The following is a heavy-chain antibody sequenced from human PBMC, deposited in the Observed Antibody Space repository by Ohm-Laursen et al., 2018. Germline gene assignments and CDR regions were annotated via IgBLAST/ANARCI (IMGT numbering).Heavy chain of an antibody. CDR2: INPSGGST. Sequence: ASVKVSCKASGYTFTSYYMHWVRQAPGQGLEWMGIINPSGGSTSHAQKFQGRVTMTRDTSTSTVYMELSSLRSEDTAVYYCARENQLLWFGELSRNAFDIWGQGTMVTVSS. V-gene: IGHV1-46*01. J-gene: IGHJ3*02. CDR3: ARENQLLWFGELSRNAFDI. D-gene: IGHD3-10*01. CDR1: GYTFTSYY.